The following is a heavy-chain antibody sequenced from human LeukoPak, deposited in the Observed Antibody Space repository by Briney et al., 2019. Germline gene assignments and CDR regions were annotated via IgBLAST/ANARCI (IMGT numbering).Heavy chain of an antibody. CDR3: ARTGDDSSGYPFDI. D-gene: IGHD3-22*01. V-gene: IGHV7-4-1*02. CDR1: GYTFTGYY. Sequence: ASVKVSCKASGYTFTGYYMHWVRQAPGQGLEWMGWINTNTGNPTYAQGFTGRFVFSLDTSVSTAYLQISSLKAEDTAVYYCARTGDDSSGYPFDIWGQGTMVTVSS. J-gene: IGHJ3*02. CDR2: INTNTGNP.